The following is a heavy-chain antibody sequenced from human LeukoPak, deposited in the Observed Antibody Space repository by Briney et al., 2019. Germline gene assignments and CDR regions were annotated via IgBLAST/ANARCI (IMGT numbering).Heavy chain of an antibody. J-gene: IGHJ4*02. Sequence: QAGGSLGLSCAASGFTFSSYGMHWVRQAPGKGLEWVAVISYDGSNKYYADSVKGRFTISRDNSKNTLYLQMNSLRAEDTAVYYCAKDRYGDYPDYWGQGTLVTVSS. CDR2: ISYDGSNK. D-gene: IGHD4-17*01. CDR1: GFTFSSYG. CDR3: AKDRYGDYPDY. V-gene: IGHV3-30*18.